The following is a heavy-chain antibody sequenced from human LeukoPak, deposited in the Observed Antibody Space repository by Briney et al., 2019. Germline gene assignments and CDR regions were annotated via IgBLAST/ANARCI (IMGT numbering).Heavy chain of an antibody. D-gene: IGHD5-24*01. CDR1: GFTVSSNY. Sequence: GGSLRLSCAASGFTVSSNYMSWVRQAPGKGLEWVSLIYSGGSTYYADSVKGRFTISRDNSKNTLYLQINSLRPEDTAVYYCAADGYNYFDYWGQGTLVTVSS. CDR3: AADGYNYFDY. J-gene: IGHJ4*02. V-gene: IGHV3-53*01. CDR2: IYSGGST.